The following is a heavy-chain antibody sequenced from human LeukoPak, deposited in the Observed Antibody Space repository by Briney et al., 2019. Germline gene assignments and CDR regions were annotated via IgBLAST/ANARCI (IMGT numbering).Heavy chain of an antibody. CDR3: ARGGDRSFDY. J-gene: IGHJ4*02. CDR2: MYYSGST. CDR1: GGSISTYY. D-gene: IGHD3-10*01. V-gene: IGHV4-59*12. Sequence: PSETLSLTCTVSGGSISTYYWSWIRQPPGKGLECIGYMYYSGSTNYSPSLKSRVTISVDTSKNQFSLKLSSVTAADTAVYYCARGGDRSFDYWGQGTLVTVSS.